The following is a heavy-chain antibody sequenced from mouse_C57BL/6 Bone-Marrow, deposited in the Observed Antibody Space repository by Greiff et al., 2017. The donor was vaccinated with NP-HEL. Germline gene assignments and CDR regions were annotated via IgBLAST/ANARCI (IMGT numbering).Heavy chain of an antibody. J-gene: IGHJ1*03. CDR2: IDPENGDT. V-gene: IGHV14-4*01. D-gene: IGHD2-2*01. CDR3: TTLDGYGDWYFDV. Sequence: VQLQQSGAELVRPGASVKLSCTASGFNIKDDYMHWVKQRPEQGLEWIGWIDPENGDTEYASKFQGKATITADTSSNTAYLQLSSLTSEDTPVYYITTLDGYGDWYFDVWGTGTTVTASS. CDR1: GFNIKDDY.